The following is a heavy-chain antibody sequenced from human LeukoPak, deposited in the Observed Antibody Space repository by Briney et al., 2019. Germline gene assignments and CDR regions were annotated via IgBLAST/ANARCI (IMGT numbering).Heavy chain of an antibody. CDR1: GFTVSSNS. D-gene: IGHD6-13*01. CDR2: IYSGGST. CDR3: ARDGRGSTTWFDY. J-gene: IGHJ4*02. V-gene: IGHV3-66*01. Sequence: GGSLRLSCAASGFTVSSNSMSWVRQAPGKGLEWVSIIYSGGSTHYADSVKGRFTISRDNSKNTLYLQMNSLRAEDTAVYYCARDGRGSTTWFDYWGQGTLVTVSS.